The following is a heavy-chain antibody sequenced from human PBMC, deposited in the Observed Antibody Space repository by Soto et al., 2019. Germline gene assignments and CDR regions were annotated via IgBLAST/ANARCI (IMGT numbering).Heavy chain of an antibody. CDR2: VSPTGDTV. Sequence: VQVVASGGGLVQPGRSLRLSCAVSGFRFEQYVMHWVRQAPGKGLECVSTVSPTGDTVAYADSVEGRFTVSRDNAKNSLYLQMNSLKGDDTACYYGLKDAPNGSIDDWGQGTLVNVSS. J-gene: IGHJ4*02. CDR1: GFRFEQYV. D-gene: IGHD3-10*01. V-gene: IGHV3-9*01. CDR3: LKDAPNGSIDD.